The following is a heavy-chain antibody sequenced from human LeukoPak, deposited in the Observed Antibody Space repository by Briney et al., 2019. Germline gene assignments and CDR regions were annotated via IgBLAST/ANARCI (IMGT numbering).Heavy chain of an antibody. D-gene: IGHD5-12*01. CDR2: INIDGSST. Sequence: GGSLRLSCAASGFTFSVYWMYWVRQAPGKGLVWVSRINIDGSSTIYADSVQGRFTISRDNAKNTLYLQMNSLRAEDTAVYYCVRGYAGIDYWGQGTLVTVSS. J-gene: IGHJ4*02. V-gene: IGHV3-74*01. CDR1: GFTFSVYW. CDR3: VRGYAGIDY.